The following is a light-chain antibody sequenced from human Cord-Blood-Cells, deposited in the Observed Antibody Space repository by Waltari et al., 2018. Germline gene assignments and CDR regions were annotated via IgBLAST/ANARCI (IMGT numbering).Light chain of an antibody. J-gene: IGKJ1*01. CDR2: GAS. CDR3: QQYGSSPWT. Sequence: ELVLTQSPGTLSLSPAERATLSCRASQSVSSGYLAWYQQKPGPAPRRLSDGASSRATGIPDKCSGSGAGTDFTLTISILEPEDFAVYYCQQYGSSPWTFGQGTKVEIK. CDR1: QSVSSGY. V-gene: IGKV3-20*01.